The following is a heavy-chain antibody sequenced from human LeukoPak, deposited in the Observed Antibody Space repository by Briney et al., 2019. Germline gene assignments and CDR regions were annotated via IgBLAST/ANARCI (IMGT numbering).Heavy chain of an antibody. V-gene: IGHV4-59*08. CDR3: ARHLSGVTGYTYGRGIDY. CDR1: GGSISSYY. CDR2: IYYSGST. J-gene: IGHJ4*02. D-gene: IGHD5-18*01. Sequence: SETLSLTCTVSGGSISSYYWSWIRQPPGKGLEWIGYIYYSGSTNYNPSLKSQVTISLDTSKNQFSLKLTSVTAADTAVYYCARHLSGVTGYTYGRGIDYWGQGTLVTVSS.